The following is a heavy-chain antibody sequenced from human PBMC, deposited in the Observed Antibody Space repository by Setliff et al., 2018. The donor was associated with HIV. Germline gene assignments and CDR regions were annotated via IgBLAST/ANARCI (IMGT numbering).Heavy chain of an antibody. CDR3: AGGRYFRDIRDSRFDF. D-gene: IGHD3-9*01. V-gene: IGHV4-59*06. CDR2: MYHSGST. J-gene: IGHJ4*02. Sequence: SETLSLTCSVSGGSIGGYSWGWIRQSPGKGLEWIGYMYHSGSTYYNASLASRLIMSLDPSKNQFSLKLNSMTAADTAMYYCAGGRYFRDIRDSRFDFWGQGMLVTVSS. CDR1: GGSIGGYS.